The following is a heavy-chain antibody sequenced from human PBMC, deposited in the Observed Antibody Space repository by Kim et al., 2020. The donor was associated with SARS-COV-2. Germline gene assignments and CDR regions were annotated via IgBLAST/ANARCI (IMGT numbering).Heavy chain of an antibody. V-gene: IGHV1-18*01. D-gene: IGHD5-12*01. Sequence: KLQGRVTMTTDTSTSTAYMELRSLRSDDTAVYYCARARSGYARGGDWFDPWGQGTLVTVSS. CDR3: ARARSGYARGGDWFDP. J-gene: IGHJ5*02.